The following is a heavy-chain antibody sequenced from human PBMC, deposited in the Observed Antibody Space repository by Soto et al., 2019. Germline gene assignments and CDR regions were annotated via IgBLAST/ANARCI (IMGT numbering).Heavy chain of an antibody. CDR3: ARRRSTPTFFDV. J-gene: IGHJ3*01. Sequence: SETLSLTCTVSGGSISSHYWSWVRQSPGKGLEWIGYIYYSGSTNYNPSLKSRVTISVDTPKNQFSLKLSSVTAADTAVYYCARRRSTPTFFDVWGQGTMVTVSS. CDR2: IYYSGST. D-gene: IGHD1-26*01. V-gene: IGHV4-59*11. CDR1: GGSISSHY.